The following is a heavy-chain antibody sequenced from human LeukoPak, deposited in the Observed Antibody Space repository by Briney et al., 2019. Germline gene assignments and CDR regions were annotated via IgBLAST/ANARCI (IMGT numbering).Heavy chain of an antibody. V-gene: IGHV3-23*01. CDR3: AKDQSWSGSYFYDY. J-gene: IGHJ4*02. Sequence: GGSLRLSCAVSGFTFSSYGMSWVRQAPGKGLEWVSGISGSAGSTYYADSVKGRFTISRDNSKNTLYLQMNSLRAEDTAVYYCAKDQSWSGSYFYDYWGQGTLVTVSP. CDR2: ISGSAGST. D-gene: IGHD3-3*01. CDR1: GFTFSSYG.